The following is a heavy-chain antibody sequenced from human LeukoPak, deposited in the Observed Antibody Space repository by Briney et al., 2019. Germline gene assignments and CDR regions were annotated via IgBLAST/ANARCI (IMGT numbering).Heavy chain of an antibody. J-gene: IGHJ5*02. D-gene: IGHD5-12*01. CDR3: ARDRGGYDYLGFDP. V-gene: IGHV7-4-1*02. Sequence: ASVKVSCKASGYTFTSYAMNWVRQAPGQGLEWRGWINTNTGNPTYAQGFTGWFVFSLDTSVSTAYLQISSLKAEDTAVYYCARDRGGYDYLGFDPWGQGTLVTVSS. CDR2: INTNTGNP. CDR1: GYTFTSYA.